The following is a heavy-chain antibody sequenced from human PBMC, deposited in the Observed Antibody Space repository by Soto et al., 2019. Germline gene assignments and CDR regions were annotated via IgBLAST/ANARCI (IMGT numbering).Heavy chain of an antibody. CDR3: ARDERSVAVAPFFDY. CDR1: GFSFSIYN. CDR2: ISSSSNYI. J-gene: IGHJ4*02. Sequence: GGSLRLSCAASGFSFSIYNMRLVRQAPGKGLECVSFISSSSNYIYYADSVKGRFTISRDNAKNSLFLQMNNLRAEDTAVYFCARDERSVAVAPFFDYWGQGTQVTVSS. V-gene: IGHV3-21*01. D-gene: IGHD6-19*01.